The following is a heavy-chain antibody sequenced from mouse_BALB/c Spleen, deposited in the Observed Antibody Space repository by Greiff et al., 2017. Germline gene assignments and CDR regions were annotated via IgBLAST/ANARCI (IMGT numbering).Heavy chain of an antibody. V-gene: IGHV5-12-1*01. Sequence: EVKLVESGGGLVKPGGSLKLSCAASGFAFSSYDMSWVRQTPEKRLEWVAYISSGGGSTYYPDTVKGRFTISRDNAKNTLYLQMSSLKSEDTAMYYCARHGGAMDYWGQGTSVTVSS. CDR2: ISSGGGST. CDR1: GFAFSSYD. CDR3: ARHGGAMDY. J-gene: IGHJ4*01.